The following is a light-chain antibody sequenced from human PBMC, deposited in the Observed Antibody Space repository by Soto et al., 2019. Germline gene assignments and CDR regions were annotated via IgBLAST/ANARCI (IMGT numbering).Light chain of an antibody. V-gene: IGKV1-5*03. Sequence: DIQMTQSPSTLSASVGDRVAITCRASQSLNNWLAWYQQKPGKAPKLLIYKAYSLESGVPSRFSGSGSGTEFTLTISSLQPDDFATYYCQQYNSYSWTFGQGTKVDIK. CDR1: QSLNNW. J-gene: IGKJ1*01. CDR2: KAY. CDR3: QQYNSYSWT.